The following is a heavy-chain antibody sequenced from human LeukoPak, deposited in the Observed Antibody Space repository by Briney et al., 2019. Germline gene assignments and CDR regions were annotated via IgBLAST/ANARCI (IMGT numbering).Heavy chain of an antibody. Sequence: SGPVLVHPTATLTLTCTVSGFSLRTARMGVSWIRQPPAKALEWLAHIFSNGEKSYITYPKSRLSISKDTSKSQVVLTMTNMDPVDTATYYCARIQSGSYSYTSAFDIWGQGTMVTVSS. J-gene: IGHJ3*02. CDR1: GFSLRTARMG. CDR3: ARIQSGSYSYTSAFDI. CDR2: IFSNGEK. V-gene: IGHV2-26*01. D-gene: IGHD1-26*01.